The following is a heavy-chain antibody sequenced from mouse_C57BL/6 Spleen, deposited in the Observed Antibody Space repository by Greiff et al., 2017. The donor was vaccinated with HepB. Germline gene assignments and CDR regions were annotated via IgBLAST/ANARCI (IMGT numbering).Heavy chain of an antibody. J-gene: IGHJ1*03. CDR3: ARGYYGSGGYFDV. V-gene: IGHV1-81*01. Sequence: QVQLQQSGAELARPGASVKLSCKASGYTFTSYGISWVKQRTGQGLEWIGEIYPRSGNTYYNEKFKGKATLTADKSSSTAYMELRSLTSEDSAVYFCARGYYGSGGYFDVWGTGTTVTVSS. D-gene: IGHD1-1*01. CDR2: IYPRSGNT. CDR1: GYTFTSYG.